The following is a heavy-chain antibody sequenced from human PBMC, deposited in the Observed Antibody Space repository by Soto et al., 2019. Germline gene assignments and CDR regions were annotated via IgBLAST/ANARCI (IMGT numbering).Heavy chain of an antibody. Sequence: QVQLVPSGAELKKPGSSVKVSCKASRGTFSSYAISWVRQAPGQGLEWMGGIIPIFGTANYAQKFQGRVTITADESTSTAYMELSSLRSEDTAVYYCARNPREQQLPYYYYYGMDVWGQGTTVTVSS. D-gene: IGHD6-13*01. CDR3: ARNPREQQLPYYYYYGMDV. CDR2: IIPIFGTA. CDR1: RGTFSSYA. J-gene: IGHJ6*02. V-gene: IGHV1-69*01.